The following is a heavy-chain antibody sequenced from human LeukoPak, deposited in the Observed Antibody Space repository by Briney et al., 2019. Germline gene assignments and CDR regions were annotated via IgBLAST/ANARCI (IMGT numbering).Heavy chain of an antibody. D-gene: IGHD6-6*01. J-gene: IGHJ4*02. CDR1: GGTFSSYA. CDR2: IIPIFDTA. Sequence: SVKVSCKASGGTFSSYAISWVRQAPGQGLEWMGGIIPIFDTANYAQKFQGRVTITADESTSTAYMELSSLRSEDTAVYYCAGGYSSSSCFDYWGQGTLVTVSS. CDR3: AGGYSSSSCFDY. V-gene: IGHV1-69*13.